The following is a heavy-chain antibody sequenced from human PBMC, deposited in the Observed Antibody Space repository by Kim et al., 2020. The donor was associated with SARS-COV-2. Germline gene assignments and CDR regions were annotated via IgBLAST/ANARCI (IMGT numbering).Heavy chain of an antibody. CDR2: INHSGST. CDR1: GGSFSGYY. CDR3: ARPLQYYYYGMDV. Sequence: SETLSLTCAVYGGSFSGYYWSWIRQPPGKGLEWIGEINHSGSTNYNPSLKSRVTISVDTSKNQFSLKLSSVTAADTAVYYCARPLQYYYYGMDVWGQGTT. J-gene: IGHJ6*02. V-gene: IGHV4-34*01.